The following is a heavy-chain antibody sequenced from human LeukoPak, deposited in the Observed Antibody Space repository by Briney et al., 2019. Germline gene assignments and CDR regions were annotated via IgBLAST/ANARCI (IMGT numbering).Heavy chain of an antibody. D-gene: IGHD3-9*01. Sequence: SETLSLTCTVSGGSISSYYWSWIRQPPGKGLEWIGYIYYSGSTNYNPSLKSRVTISVDTSKNQFSLKLSSVTAADTAVYYCASMGRYFDWLLPDYWGQGTLVTVSS. CDR2: IYYSGST. CDR3: ASMGRYFDWLLPDY. J-gene: IGHJ4*02. CDR1: GGSISSYY. V-gene: IGHV4-59*01.